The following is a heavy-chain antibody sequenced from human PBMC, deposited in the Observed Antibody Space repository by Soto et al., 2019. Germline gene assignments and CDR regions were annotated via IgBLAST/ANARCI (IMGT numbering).Heavy chain of an antibody. J-gene: IGHJ4*02. D-gene: IGHD6-13*01. Sequence: GGSLRLSCAASGFTFSNYAMHWVRQPPGKGLEYVSSIGRDGHSTQYANSVRARFSISRDNSKNTLYLQMGSLTTEDMAVYYCARGDGTASGTDWWGQGTLVTVSS. CDR2: IGRDGHST. V-gene: IGHV3-64*01. CDR1: GFTFSNYA. CDR3: ARGDGTASGTDW.